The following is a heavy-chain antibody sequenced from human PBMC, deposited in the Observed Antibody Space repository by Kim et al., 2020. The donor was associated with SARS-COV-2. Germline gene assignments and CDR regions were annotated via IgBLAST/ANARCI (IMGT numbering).Heavy chain of an antibody. J-gene: IGHJ5*02. CDR1: GFTFSSYW. CDR3: ARVGGASKAYCGGDCYPWFDP. CDR2: IKQDGSEK. Sequence: GGSLRLSCAASGFTFSSYWMSWVRQAPGKGLEWVANIKQDGSEKYYVDSVKGRFTISRDNAKNSLYLQMNSLRAEDTAVYYCARVGGASKAYCGGDCYPWFDPWGQGTLVTVSS. V-gene: IGHV3-7*01. D-gene: IGHD2-21*02.